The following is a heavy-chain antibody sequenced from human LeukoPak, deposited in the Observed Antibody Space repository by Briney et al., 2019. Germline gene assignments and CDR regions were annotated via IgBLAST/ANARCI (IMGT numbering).Heavy chain of an antibody. CDR3: ATIKRGSIFGYFDF. D-gene: IGHD5-18*01. J-gene: IGHJ4*02. CDR2: LFDSVNT. V-gene: IGHV4-59*11. Sequence: PSETLSLTCTVSGGSISSHYWSWIRQPPGKGLEWIAYLFDSVNTKDNPSLQSRLTLLAGTSKNQFSLRLSSVTAADTAVYYCATIKRGSIFGYFDFWGQGIKVTVSS. CDR1: GGSISSHY.